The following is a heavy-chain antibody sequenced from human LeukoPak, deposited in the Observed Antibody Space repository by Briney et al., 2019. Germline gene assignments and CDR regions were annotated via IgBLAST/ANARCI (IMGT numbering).Heavy chain of an antibody. J-gene: IGHJ4*02. CDR3: ARSQQLGQPIRSYSDY. CDR2: INPNSGGT. V-gene: IGHV1-2*02. D-gene: IGHD6-13*01. CDR1: GYTFTSYD. Sequence: GASVKVSCKASGYTFTSYDINWVRQATGQGLEWMGWINPNSGGTNYAQKFQGRVTMTRDTSISTAYMELSRLRSDDTAVYYCARSQQLGQPIRSYSDYWGQGTLVTVSS.